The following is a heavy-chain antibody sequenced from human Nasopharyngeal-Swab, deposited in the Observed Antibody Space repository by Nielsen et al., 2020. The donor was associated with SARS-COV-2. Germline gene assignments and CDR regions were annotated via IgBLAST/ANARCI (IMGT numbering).Heavy chain of an antibody. D-gene: IGHD6-6*01. CDR2: IIPILGIA. CDR3: ASALAEYSSSRGGYYYYYGMDV. V-gene: IGHV1-69*04. J-gene: IGHJ6*02. Sequence: SVKVSCKASGGTFSSYAISWVRQAPGQGLEWMGRIIPILGIANYAQKFQGRVTITADKSTSTAYMELSSLRSEDTTVYYCASALAEYSSSRGGYYYYYGMDVWGQGTTVTVSS. CDR1: GGTFSSYA.